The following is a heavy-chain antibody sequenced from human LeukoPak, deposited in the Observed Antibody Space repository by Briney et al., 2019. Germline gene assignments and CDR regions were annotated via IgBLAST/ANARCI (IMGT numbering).Heavy chain of an antibody. CDR1: GGSISSGGYY. CDR2: IYYSGST. CDR3: ARVSHYYDSSGINWFDP. Sequence: SETLSLTCTVSGGSISSGGYYWSWIRQHPGKGLEWIGYIYYSGSTYYNPSLKSRVTISVDTSKNQFSLKLSSVTAADTAVYYCARVSHYYDSSGINWFDPWGQGTLVTGSS. D-gene: IGHD3-22*01. J-gene: IGHJ5*02. V-gene: IGHV4-31*03.